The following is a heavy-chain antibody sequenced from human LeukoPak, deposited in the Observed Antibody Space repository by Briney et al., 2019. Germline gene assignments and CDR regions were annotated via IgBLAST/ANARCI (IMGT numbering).Heavy chain of an antibody. V-gene: IGHV3-7*01. Sequence: GGSLRLSCAASGFTFSSHWMSWVRQAPGKGLEWVANIKKDGSEKYYVDAVKGRLTISRDNANNSLHLQMNSLRAEDTGLYYCARDPPGRHGYSPFDYWGQGTLITVSS. CDR3: ARDPPGRHGYSPFDY. CDR2: IKKDGSEK. D-gene: IGHD5-12*01. J-gene: IGHJ4*02. CDR1: GFTFSSHW.